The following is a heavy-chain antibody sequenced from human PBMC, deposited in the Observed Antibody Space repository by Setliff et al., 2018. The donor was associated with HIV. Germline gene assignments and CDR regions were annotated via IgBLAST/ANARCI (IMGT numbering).Heavy chain of an antibody. V-gene: IGHV4-39*01. CDR1: GGAMSRNNYY. CDR2: ILYGGTT. J-gene: IGHJ5*02. D-gene: IGHD5-12*01. CDR3: ARPQGGLGGGAWFDP. Sequence: SETLSLTCTVSGGAMSRNNYYLGWIRQPPGKGLEWIANILYGGTTYYNPSLRSRVTLSVDMSNNQFSMRLTSVTAADTAVYYCARPQGGLGGGAWFDPWGQGTPVTVSS.